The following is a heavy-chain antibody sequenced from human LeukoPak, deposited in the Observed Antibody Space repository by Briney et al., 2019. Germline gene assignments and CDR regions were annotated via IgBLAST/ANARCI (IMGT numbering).Heavy chain of an antibody. Sequence: PSETLSLTCTVSGGSISSGGYYWSWIRQHPGKGLEWIGYIYYSGSTYYNPSLKSRVTISVDTSKNQFSLKLSSVTAADTAVYYCAGLYICSWYRNYGMDVWGQGTTVTVSS. V-gene: IGHV4-31*03. D-gene: IGHD6-13*01. J-gene: IGHJ6*02. CDR3: AGLYICSWYRNYGMDV. CDR1: GGSISSGGYY. CDR2: IYYSGST.